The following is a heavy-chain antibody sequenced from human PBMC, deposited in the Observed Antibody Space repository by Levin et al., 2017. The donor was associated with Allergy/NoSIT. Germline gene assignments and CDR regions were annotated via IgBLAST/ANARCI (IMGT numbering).Heavy chain of an antibody. CDR2: ISGSGGKT. D-gene: IGHD4-17*01. J-gene: IGHJ6*02. Sequence: PGGSLRLSCAASGFTFSSYAMTWVRQAQGKGLEWVSAISGSGGKTYYADSVKGRFTISRDNTKNTMYLQMKSLRSEDTAVYYCANYGDYGGGPYYYNGMDGWGQGTTVTVSS. V-gene: IGHV3-23*01. CDR3: ANYGDYGGGPYYYNGMDG. CDR1: GFTFSSYA.